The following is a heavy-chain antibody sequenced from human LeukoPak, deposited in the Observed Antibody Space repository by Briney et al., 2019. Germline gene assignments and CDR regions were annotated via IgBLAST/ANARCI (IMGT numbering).Heavy chain of an antibody. CDR3: AKDRLAGTLYTPDY. J-gene: IGHJ4*02. D-gene: IGHD6-19*01. Sequence: PGGSLRLSCAASGFTFSSYAMSWVRQAPGKGLEWVAAISGSGGSTYYADSVKGRFTISRDNSKNTLYLQMNSLRAEDTAVYYCAKDRLAGTLYTPDYGGQGTLVTVSS. V-gene: IGHV3-23*01. CDR2: ISGSGGST. CDR1: GFTFSSYA.